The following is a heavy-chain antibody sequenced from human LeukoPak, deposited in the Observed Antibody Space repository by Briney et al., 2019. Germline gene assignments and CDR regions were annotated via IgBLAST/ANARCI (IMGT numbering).Heavy chain of an antibody. CDR2: ISSSSSYI. Sequence: PGGSLRLSCAASGFTFSDYYMSWIRQAPGKGLEWVSSISSSSSYIYYADSVKGRFTISRDNAKNSLYLQMNSLRAEDTAVYYCARDGMVYAIPGSPVAWFDPWGQGTLVTVSS. V-gene: IGHV3-11*06. CDR3: ARDGMVYAIPGSPVAWFDP. D-gene: IGHD2-8*01. CDR1: GFTFSDYY. J-gene: IGHJ5*02.